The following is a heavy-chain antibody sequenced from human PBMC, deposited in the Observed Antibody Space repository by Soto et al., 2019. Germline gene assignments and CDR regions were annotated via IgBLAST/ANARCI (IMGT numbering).Heavy chain of an antibody. CDR2: IDPSDSQT. Sequence: ETLNISCNVSGYSFAVYWITWVRQKPGKGLEWMGRIDPSDSQTYYSPSFRGHVTISVTKSITTVFLQWSSLRASDTAMYYCARQIYDSDTGPNFQYYFDSWGQGTPVTVSS. CDR3: ARQIYDSDTGPNFQYYFDS. V-gene: IGHV5-10-1*01. CDR1: GYSFAVYW. J-gene: IGHJ4*02. D-gene: IGHD3-22*01.